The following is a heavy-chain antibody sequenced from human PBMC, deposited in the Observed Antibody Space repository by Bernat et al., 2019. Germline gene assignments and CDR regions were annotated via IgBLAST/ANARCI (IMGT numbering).Heavy chain of an antibody. CDR1: GFTFSSYG. J-gene: IGHJ4*02. D-gene: IGHD5-24*01. V-gene: IGHV3-23*04. CDR2: ISGSGGST. CDR3: AKDPPRDR. Sequence: VQLVESGGGVVQPGRSLRLSCAASGFTFSSYGMHWVRQAPGKGLEWVAVISGSGGSTYYADSVKGRFTISRDNSKNTLYLQMNSLRAEDTAVYYCAKDPPRDRWGQGTLVTVSS.